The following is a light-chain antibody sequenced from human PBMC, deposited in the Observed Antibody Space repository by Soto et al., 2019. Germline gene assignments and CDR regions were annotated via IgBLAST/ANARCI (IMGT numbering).Light chain of an antibody. J-gene: IGLJ1*01. CDR1: NSRSGSNY. Sequence: QSALPQPPSASGTPGQRVTISCSTTNSRSGSNYVYWYQQLPGAAPKLLIYRNDQRPSGVPDRFSASKSGTSASLAISGLRSEDEVDYFCAKWDDSLRVYVFGSGTKVT. V-gene: IGLV1-47*01. CDR2: RND. CDR3: AKWDDSLRVYV.